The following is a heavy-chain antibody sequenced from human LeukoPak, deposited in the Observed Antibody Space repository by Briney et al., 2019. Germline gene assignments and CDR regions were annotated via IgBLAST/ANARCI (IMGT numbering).Heavy chain of an antibody. J-gene: IGHJ4*02. CDR3: ARGQRSYFRAVDD. CDR2: IYHSGST. D-gene: IGHD1-26*01. Sequence: SETLSLTCAVSGYSISSGYYWGWIRQPPGKGLEWIGSIYHSGSTYYNPSLKSRVTMSVDTSKNQFSLKLSSLTAADTAVYYCARGQRSYFRAVDDWGQGTLVTVSS. V-gene: IGHV4-38-2*01. CDR1: GYSISSGYY.